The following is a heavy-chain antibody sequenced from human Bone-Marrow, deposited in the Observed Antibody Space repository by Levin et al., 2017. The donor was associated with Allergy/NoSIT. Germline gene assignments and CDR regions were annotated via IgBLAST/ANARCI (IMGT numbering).Heavy chain of an antibody. D-gene: IGHD1-1*01. V-gene: IGHV3-23*01. CDR1: GFTFSSYA. CDR3: AKASPRRTTGTTEYYYGMDV. J-gene: IGHJ6*02. Sequence: GESLKISCAASGFTFSSYAMSWVRQAPGKGLEWVSAISGSGGSTYYADSVKGRFTISRDNSKNTLYLQMNSLRAEDTAVYYCAKASPRRTTGTTEYYYGMDVWGQGTTVTVSS. CDR2: ISGSGGST.